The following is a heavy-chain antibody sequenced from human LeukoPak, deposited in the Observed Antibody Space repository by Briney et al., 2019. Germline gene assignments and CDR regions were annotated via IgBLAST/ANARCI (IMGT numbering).Heavy chain of an antibody. CDR3: ARSTRGQGYYFDY. CDR1: GGSISSSSYY. D-gene: IGHD1-1*01. J-gene: IGHJ4*02. V-gene: IGHV4-39*01. Sequence: PSETLSLTCTVSGGSISSSSYYWGWIRQPPGKGLEWIGSIYYSGSTYYNPSLKSRVTISVDTSKNQFSLKLSSVTAADTAVYYSARSTRGQGYYFDYWGQGTLVTVSS. CDR2: IYYSGST.